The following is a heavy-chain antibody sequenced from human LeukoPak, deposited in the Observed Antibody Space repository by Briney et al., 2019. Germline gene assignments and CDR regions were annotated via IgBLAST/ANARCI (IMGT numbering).Heavy chain of an antibody. CDR3: ARSFGDIAAPPYY. J-gene: IGHJ4*02. D-gene: IGHD6-13*01. Sequence: SVKVSCKASGGTFSSYAISWVRQAPGQGLEWMGGIIPIFGTANYAQKFQGRVTITADESTSTAYMELSSLRSEDTAVYYCARSFGDIAAPPYYWGQGTLVTVSS. V-gene: IGHV1-69*13. CDR1: GGTFSSYA. CDR2: IIPIFGTA.